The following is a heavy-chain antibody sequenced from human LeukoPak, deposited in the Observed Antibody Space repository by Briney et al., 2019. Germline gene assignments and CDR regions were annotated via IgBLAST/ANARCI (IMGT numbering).Heavy chain of an antibody. V-gene: IGHV4-61*02. D-gene: IGHD5-18*01. Sequence: SQTLSLTCTVSGGSISSGSYYWSWIRQPAGKGLEWIGRIYTSGSTNYNPSLKSRVTISVDTSKNQFSLKLSSVTAADTAAYYCARGALGNTAMAPFDYWGQGTLVTVSS. CDR2: IYTSGST. CDR1: GGSISSGSYY. J-gene: IGHJ4*02. CDR3: ARGALGNTAMAPFDY.